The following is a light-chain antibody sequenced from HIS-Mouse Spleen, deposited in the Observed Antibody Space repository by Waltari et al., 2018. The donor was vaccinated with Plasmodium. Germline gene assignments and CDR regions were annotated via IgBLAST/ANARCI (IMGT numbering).Light chain of an antibody. J-gene: IGLJ3*02. V-gene: IGLV2-23*01. CDR3: CSYAGSSTNWV. Sequence: QSALTQPASVSGSPGQSITISCTGTSSEIGSYNLVSWYQQHPGKAPKLMIYDGSQRSSGVSNRFSGSKAGNTASLTISGLQAEDEADYYCCSYAGSSTNWVFGGGTKLTVL. CDR1: SSEIGSYNL. CDR2: DGS.